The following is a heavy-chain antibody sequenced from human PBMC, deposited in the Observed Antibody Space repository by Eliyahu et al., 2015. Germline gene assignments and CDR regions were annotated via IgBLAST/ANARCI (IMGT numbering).Heavy chain of an antibody. Sequence: GKGLEWIGYIYYSGTTYYNPSLKSRLTISVDTSKNQFSLRLSSVTAADTAVYYCARVPPGNWDYRGFDSWGQGTLVTVSS. D-gene: IGHD1-7*01. CDR2: IYYSGTT. V-gene: IGHV4-31*02. J-gene: IGHJ4*02. CDR3: ARVPPGNWDYRGFDS.